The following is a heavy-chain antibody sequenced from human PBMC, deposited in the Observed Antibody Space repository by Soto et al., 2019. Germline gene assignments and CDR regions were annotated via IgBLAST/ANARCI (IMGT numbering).Heavy chain of an antibody. CDR1: GYTFTSYG. V-gene: IGHV1-18*01. CDR2: ISAYNGNT. Sequence: QVQLVQSGAEVKKPGASVKVSGKASGYTFTSYGISWVRQAPGQGLEWMGWISAYNGNTNYAQKRQGRVTMTTVTSTGTANMELRSLRSDDAAGYYCARDGRGYCSSTSCRVVDYWGRGTLVTVSS. D-gene: IGHD2-2*01. CDR3: ARDGRGYCSSTSCRVVDY. J-gene: IGHJ4*02.